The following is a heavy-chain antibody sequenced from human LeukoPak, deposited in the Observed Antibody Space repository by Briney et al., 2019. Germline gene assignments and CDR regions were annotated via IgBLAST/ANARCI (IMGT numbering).Heavy chain of an antibody. V-gene: IGHV1-18*01. J-gene: IGHJ4*02. CDR3: AEETGYPGSSTS. Sequence: ASVKVSCKASVYTFTSYGISWVRQAPGQGLVWMGWISAYNGNTNYAQKLQGRVTMTTDTSTSTAYMELRSLRSDDTAVYYCAEETGYPGSSTSWGQGTLVTVSS. CDR1: VYTFTSYG. D-gene: IGHD2-2*01. CDR2: ISAYNGNT.